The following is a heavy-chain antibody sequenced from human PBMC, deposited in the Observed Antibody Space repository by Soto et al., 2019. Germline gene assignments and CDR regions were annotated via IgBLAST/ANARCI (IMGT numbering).Heavy chain of an antibody. D-gene: IGHD3-16*01. CDR2: ITPFGGAT. CDR1: GDSVMNDY. J-gene: IGHJ6*02. V-gene: IGHV1-46*01. Sequence: QVRLVQSGAEVRKTGASVKVSCTASGDSVMNDYLHWVRQAPGQGFEWLGLITPFGGATAYAQGFKGRVTVTMERSVTTFYLEWRSLRADDTAVYYCAKGRGGKTVANFGMDVWGQGVRVTVSS. CDR3: AKGRGGKTVANFGMDV.